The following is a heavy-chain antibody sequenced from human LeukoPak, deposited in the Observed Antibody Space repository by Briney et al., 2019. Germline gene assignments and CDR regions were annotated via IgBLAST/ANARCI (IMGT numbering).Heavy chain of an antibody. J-gene: IGHJ4*02. D-gene: IGHD3-10*01. CDR3: ARDPMGGSSF. V-gene: IGHV3-74*01. CDR2: MNSDGTTI. Sequence: GGSLRLSCAASGFTFGSYWMHWVRQAPGKGLVWVSRMNSDGTTISYADSVKGRFTISRDNAKNTLYLQMTSLRVEDTAVYYCARDPMGGSSFWGQGTLVTVSS. CDR1: GFTFGSYW.